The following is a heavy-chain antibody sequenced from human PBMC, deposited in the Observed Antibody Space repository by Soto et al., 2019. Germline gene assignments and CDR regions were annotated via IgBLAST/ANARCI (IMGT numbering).Heavy chain of an antibody. D-gene: IGHD3-3*01. CDR2: FDPEDGET. Sequence: ASVKVSCKVSGYTLTELSMHWVRQAPGKGLEWMGGFDPEDGETIYAQKFQGRVTMTEDTSTDTAYMELSSLRSEDTAVYYCATGAADYDVWSGYYRLDYWGQGTLVTVSS. V-gene: IGHV1-24*01. CDR1: GYTLTELS. J-gene: IGHJ4*02. CDR3: ATGAADYDVWSGYYRLDY.